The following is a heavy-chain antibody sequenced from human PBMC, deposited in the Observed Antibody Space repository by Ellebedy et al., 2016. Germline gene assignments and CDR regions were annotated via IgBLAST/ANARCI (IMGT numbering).Heavy chain of an antibody. D-gene: IGHD2-15*01. CDR3: ARRVAFDY. Sequence: GESLKISCAASGFTLSDHYLSWIRQAPGKGLEWFAYIDVGGTTIKYADSVRGRFTISRDTARNSVDLEMNSLTVEDSAIYYCARRVAFDYWGQGTLVTVSS. J-gene: IGHJ4*02. V-gene: IGHV3-11*01. CDR2: IDVGGTTI. CDR1: GFTLSDHY.